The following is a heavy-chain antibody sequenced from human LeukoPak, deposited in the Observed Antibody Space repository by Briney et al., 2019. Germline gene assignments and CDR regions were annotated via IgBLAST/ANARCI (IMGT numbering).Heavy chain of an antibody. Sequence: SETLSLTCSVSGGSMSGYYWCWIRQSPGKGLEWIGYISYSGSTNYNPSLKSRVTISVDTSKNQFSLKLSSVTAADTAVYYCAGAVAYCGGDCYYSAFDIWGQGTMVTVSS. V-gene: IGHV4-59*01. D-gene: IGHD2-21*02. J-gene: IGHJ3*02. CDR1: GGSMSGYY. CDR3: AGAVAYCGGDCYYSAFDI. CDR2: ISYSGST.